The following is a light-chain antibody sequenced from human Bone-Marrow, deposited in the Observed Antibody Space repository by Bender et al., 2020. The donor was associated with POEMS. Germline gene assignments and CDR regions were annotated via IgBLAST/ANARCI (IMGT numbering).Light chain of an antibody. CDR2: EVN. J-gene: IGLJ2*01. V-gene: IGLV2-23*02. Sequence: QSALTQPASVSGSPGQSITISCTGPKSDVGGYNYVSWYQQHPGKAPKLLISEVNKRPSGVSYRFSGSKSGNTASLTISGLQPEDEADYYCCSYAGRSSFVFGGGTKLTVL. CDR1: KSDVGGYNY. CDR3: CSYAGRSSFV.